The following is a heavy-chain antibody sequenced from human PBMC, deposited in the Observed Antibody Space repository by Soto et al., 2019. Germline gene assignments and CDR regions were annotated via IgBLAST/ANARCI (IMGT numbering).Heavy chain of an antibody. J-gene: IGHJ5*02. CDR2: FVPVFGSA. V-gene: IGHV1-69*01. Sequence: QVQLVQSGAEVKKPGSSVRVSCQASGATFNTITINWVRQAPGQGLEWMGGFVPVFGSATYAQQFRGRLTISADASTRTFYIHLRELKSEDTALYFCVREDDTTGSYSWFDPWGPGTLVTVSS. CDR3: VREDDTTGSYSWFDP. CDR1: GATFNTIT. D-gene: IGHD3-22*01.